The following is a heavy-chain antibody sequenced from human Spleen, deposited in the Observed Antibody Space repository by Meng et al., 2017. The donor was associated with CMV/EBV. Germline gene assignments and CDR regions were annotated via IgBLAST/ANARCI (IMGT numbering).Heavy chain of an antibody. Sequence: GESLKISCAASRFTFSSYAMSWVRQAPGKGLEWVSVISGSGGNTYYADSVKGRFTISRDNSKNTLYLQMNSLRAEDTAVYYCAKSMSGYSSGWYDYWGQGTLVTVSS. V-gene: IGHV3-23*01. D-gene: IGHD6-19*01. J-gene: IGHJ4*02. CDR1: RFTFSSYA. CDR3: AKSMSGYSSGWYDY. CDR2: ISGSGGNT.